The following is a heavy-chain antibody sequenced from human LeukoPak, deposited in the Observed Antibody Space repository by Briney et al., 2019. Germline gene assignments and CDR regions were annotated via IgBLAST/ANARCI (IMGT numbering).Heavy chain of an antibody. CDR1: GFTFSSYG. V-gene: IGHV3-33*01. CDR3: ARYYYDSSGYFPFDY. Sequence: PGGSLRLSCTTSGFTFSSYGMHWVGRAPGKGLEGVAVIWNDGSNEYYADSVKGRFTISRDNSKNTLYLQMNSLRAEDTAVYYCARYYYDSSGYFPFDYWGQGTLVTVSS. CDR2: IWNDGSNE. J-gene: IGHJ4*02. D-gene: IGHD3-22*01.